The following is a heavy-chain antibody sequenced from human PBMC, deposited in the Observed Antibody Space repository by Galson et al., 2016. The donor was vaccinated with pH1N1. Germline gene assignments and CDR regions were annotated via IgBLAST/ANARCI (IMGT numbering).Heavy chain of an antibody. CDR2: VSWDGGST. D-gene: IGHD3-16*01. J-gene: IGHJ6*02. Sequence: SLRLSCAASGFTFHDYTMHWVRQTPGKGLEWVSLVSWDGGSTYYADYVKGRFTVSRDNSKNSLYLQMNSLRSEDNALDHCATEIQRGSYGMDVWGRGTTVTVSS. V-gene: IGHV3-43*01. CDR1: GFTFHDYT. CDR3: ATEIQRGSYGMDV.